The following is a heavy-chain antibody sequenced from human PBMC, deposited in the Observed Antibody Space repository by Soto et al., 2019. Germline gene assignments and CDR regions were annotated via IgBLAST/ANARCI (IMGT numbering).Heavy chain of an antibody. D-gene: IGHD3-16*02. Sequence: SVKVSCKASGGTFSSYAISWVRQAPGQGLEWMGGIIPIFGTANYAQKFQGRVTITADESTSTAYMELSSLRSEDTAVYYCARGFHDYVWGSYRPFDYWGQGTLVTVSS. CDR3: ARGFHDYVWGSYRPFDY. CDR2: IIPIFGTA. J-gene: IGHJ4*02. CDR1: GGTFSSYA. V-gene: IGHV1-69*13.